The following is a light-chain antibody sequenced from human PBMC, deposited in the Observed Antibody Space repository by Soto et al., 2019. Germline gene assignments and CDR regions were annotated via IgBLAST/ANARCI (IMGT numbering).Light chain of an antibody. CDR1: QGIGSY. Sequence: DIQLTQSPSFLSASVGDRVTITCRASQGIGSYLAWFQQKPGKAPKLLIYEASTLQSGVPSRFSGSESGTEFTLTISSLQPEDFATYYCQRYNNWPLAFGGGTKVEIK. V-gene: IGKV1-9*01. J-gene: IGKJ4*01. CDR3: QRYNNWPLA. CDR2: EAS.